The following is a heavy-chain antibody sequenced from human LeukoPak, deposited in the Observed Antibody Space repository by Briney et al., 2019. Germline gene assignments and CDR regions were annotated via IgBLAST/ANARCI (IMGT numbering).Heavy chain of an antibody. CDR1: GGSISSSSYY. CDR2: IYYSGST. D-gene: IGHD5-18*01. J-gene: IGHJ4*02. CDR3: AKTGWRIQLWLGGFWYFDY. Sequence: SETLSLTCTVSGGSISSSSYYWGWIRQPPGKGLEWIGSIYYSGSTYYNPSLKSRVTISVDTSKNQFSLKLSSVTAADTAVYYCAKTGWRIQLWLGGFWYFDYWGQGTLVTVSS. V-gene: IGHV4-39*07.